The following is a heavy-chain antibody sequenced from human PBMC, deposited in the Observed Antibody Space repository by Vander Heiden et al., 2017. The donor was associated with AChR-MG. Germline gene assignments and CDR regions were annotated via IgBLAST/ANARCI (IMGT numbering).Heavy chain of an antibody. V-gene: IGHV1-69*14. Sequence: VKLVQSGAEVKKPGSSVKVPCKASGGPFSSYAISWVRQAPGQGLEWMGGIIPIFGTANYAQKFQGRVTITADKSTSTAYMELSSLRSEDTAVYYCATEASVAGTYNYYYGMDVWGQGTTVTVSS. CDR1: GGPFSSYA. J-gene: IGHJ6*02. CDR2: IIPIFGTA. CDR3: ATEASVAGTYNYYYGMDV. D-gene: IGHD6-19*01.